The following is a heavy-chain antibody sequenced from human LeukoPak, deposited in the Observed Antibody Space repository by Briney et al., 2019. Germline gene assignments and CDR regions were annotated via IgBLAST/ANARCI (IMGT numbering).Heavy chain of an antibody. CDR1: GYTFTGYY. D-gene: IGHD2-15*01. CDR2: SNPIIGGT. J-gene: IGHJ4*02. Sequence: ASGKASCKPSGYTFTGYYMHWVREAPGHGLEWMGGSNPIIGGTNYAQKFQGSVTMTRDTSISTAYMELSRLRSDDTAVYYCARDLYCSGGSCFDYWGQGTLVTVSS. CDR3: ARDLYCSGGSCFDY. V-gene: IGHV1-2*04.